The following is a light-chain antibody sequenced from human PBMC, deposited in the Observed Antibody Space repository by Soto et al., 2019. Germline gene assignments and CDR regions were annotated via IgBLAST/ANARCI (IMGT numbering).Light chain of an antibody. V-gene: IGKV1-39*01. J-gene: IGKJ1*01. Sequence: DIQMTQSPSTLSASVGDRVTITCRASQSISSWLAWYQQKPGKAPKLLISRASSVKSGVPPRFSGSGSGRDFTLTISSLRPEDIATYFCQQSYTSPPWTFGQGTKVDIK. CDR2: RAS. CDR3: QQSYTSPPWT. CDR1: QSISSW.